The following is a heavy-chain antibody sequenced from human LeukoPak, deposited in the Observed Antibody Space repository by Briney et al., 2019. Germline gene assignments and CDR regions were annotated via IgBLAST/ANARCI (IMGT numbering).Heavy chain of an antibody. CDR2: IKKDGSEK. CDR1: GFTFSSYW. J-gene: IGHJ4*02. CDR3: AGGRGDLYGDYEDY. D-gene: IGHD4-17*01. V-gene: IGHV3-7*01. Sequence: GGSLRLSCAASGFTFSSYWMSWVRQAPGKGLEWVANIKKDGSEKYYVDSVKGRFTISRDNAKNSLYLQMNRLRAEDTAVYYCAGGRGDLYGDYEDYWGQGTLVTVSS.